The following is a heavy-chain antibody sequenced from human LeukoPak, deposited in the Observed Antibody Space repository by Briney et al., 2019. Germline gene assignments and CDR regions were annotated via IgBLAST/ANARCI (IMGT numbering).Heavy chain of an antibody. CDR3: VGSSGYSPLPDY. CDR1: GFTFTSSA. Sequence: SVNVSCKASGFTFTSSAVQWVRQARGQRLEWIGWIVVGSGNTNYAQKFQERVTITRDMSTSTAYMELSSLRSEDTAVYYCVGSSGYSPLPDYWGQGTLVTVSS. CDR2: IVVGSGNT. V-gene: IGHV1-58*01. J-gene: IGHJ4*02. D-gene: IGHD3-22*01.